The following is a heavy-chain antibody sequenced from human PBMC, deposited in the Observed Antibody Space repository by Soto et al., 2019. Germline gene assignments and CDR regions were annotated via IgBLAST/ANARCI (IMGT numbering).Heavy chain of an antibody. CDR2: IWYDGSNK. J-gene: IGHJ6*02. CDR3: ARSGGNWNDYFYYGMDV. Sequence: QVQLVESGGCVVQPGRSLRLSCAASGFTFSSYGMNWVSQAPGKRLEWVAVIWYDGSNKYYADSVKGRFTISRDNSKNTLYLQMNSLRAEDTAVYYCARSGGNWNDYFYYGMDVWGQGTTVTVSS. V-gene: IGHV3-33*01. D-gene: IGHD1-1*01. CDR1: GFTFSSYG.